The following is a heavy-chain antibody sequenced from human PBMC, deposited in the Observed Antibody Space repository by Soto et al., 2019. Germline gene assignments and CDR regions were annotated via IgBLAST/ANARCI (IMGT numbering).Heavy chain of an antibody. Sequence: SVKVSCKASGGTFSSYAISWVRQAPGQGLEWMGGIIPIFGTANYAQKFQGRVTITADESTSTAYMELSSLRSEDTAVYYCATGTAAGIGTVDYWGQGTLVTVSS. D-gene: IGHD6-13*01. J-gene: IGHJ4*02. CDR3: ATGTAAGIGTVDY. CDR1: GGTFSSYA. V-gene: IGHV1-69*13. CDR2: IIPIFGTA.